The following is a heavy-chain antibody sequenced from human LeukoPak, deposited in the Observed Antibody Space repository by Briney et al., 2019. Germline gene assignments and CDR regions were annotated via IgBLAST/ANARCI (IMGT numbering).Heavy chain of an antibody. CDR2: IHPGDSHT. J-gene: IGHJ3*02. V-gene: IGHV5-51*01. CDR1: GNSFTSYW. Sequence: GESLKISCKGSGNSFTSYWIGWVRQMPGKGLEWMGIIHPGDSHTRYSPSFQGQVTFSGDRSTSTAYLQWSSLRASDTAMYYCARRLEYSRSPWSQENYDAFDIWGQGTMVTVSS. CDR3: ARRLEYSRSPWSQENYDAFDI. D-gene: IGHD6-6*01.